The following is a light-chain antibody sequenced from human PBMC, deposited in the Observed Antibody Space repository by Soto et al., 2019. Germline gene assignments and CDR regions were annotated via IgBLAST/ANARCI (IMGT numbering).Light chain of an antibody. V-gene: IGKV3-20*01. Sequence: VLTQSPGTLPLSPGERATLSCRASQSVSRIFLAWFQQKPGQTPRLLIYGASNRATGIPDRFSGSGSGTDSTLTISRVEPEDFAVYYCQQYGKSLSITFGQGTRLEIK. CDR3: QQYGKSLSIT. J-gene: IGKJ5*01. CDR2: GAS. CDR1: QSVSRIF.